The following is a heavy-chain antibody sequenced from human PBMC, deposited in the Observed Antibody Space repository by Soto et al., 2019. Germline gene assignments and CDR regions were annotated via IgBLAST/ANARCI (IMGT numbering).Heavy chain of an antibody. V-gene: IGHV4-30-4*01. D-gene: IGHD4-4*01. CDR2: IYYSGST. J-gene: IGHJ6*02. Sequence: QVQLQESGPGLVKPSQTLSLTCTVSGGSISSRDYYWTWVRQSPGKGLEWIGYIYYSGSTFYNPSLKGRVSISVGTSKNQFSLKVRSVTAADTAVYYCARDVISDDDYIISMDVWGQGTTVTVS. CDR3: ARDVISDDDYIISMDV. CDR1: GGSISSRDYY.